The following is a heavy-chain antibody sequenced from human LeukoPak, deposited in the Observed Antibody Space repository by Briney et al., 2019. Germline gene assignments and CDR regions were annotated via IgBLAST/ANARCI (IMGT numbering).Heavy chain of an antibody. CDR3: ARDRQQLVLDY. D-gene: IGHD6-13*01. CDR2: IKQDGSEK. CDR1: GFPFSSYW. J-gene: IGHJ4*02. Sequence: PGGSLRLSCAASGFPFSSYWMSWVRQAPGKGLEWVANIKQDGSEKYYVDSVKGRFTISRDNAKNSLYLQMNSLRAEDTAVYYCARDRQQLVLDYWGQGTLVTVSS. V-gene: IGHV3-7*01.